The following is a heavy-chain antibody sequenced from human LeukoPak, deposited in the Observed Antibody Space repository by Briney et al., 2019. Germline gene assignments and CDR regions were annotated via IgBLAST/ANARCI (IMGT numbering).Heavy chain of an antibody. V-gene: IGHV3-64D*06. J-gene: IGHJ4*02. CDR2: ISSNGGST. CDR3: VKDGSGSYYTYYFDY. Sequence: GGSLRLSCSASGFTFSRYAMHWVRQAPGKGLEYVSAISSNGGSTYYADSVKGRFTISRDNSKNTLYLQMGSLRAEDTAVYYCVKDGSGSYYTYYFDYWGQGTLVTVSS. D-gene: IGHD3-10*01. CDR1: GFTFSRYA.